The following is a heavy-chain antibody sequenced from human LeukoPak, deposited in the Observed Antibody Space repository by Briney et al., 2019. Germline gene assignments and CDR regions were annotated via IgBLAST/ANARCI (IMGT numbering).Heavy chain of an antibody. D-gene: IGHD3-10*01. Sequence: GGPLRLSCAASGFTFKDYAMSWVRQAPGTGLEWVSSMTGSSGSTYYADSVKGRFTISRNNSKNILFLQMNSLRADDTAIYYCARSSTNMVLYYFDFWGQGTLVPVS. CDR1: GFTFKDYA. CDR3: ARSSTNMVLYYFDF. CDR2: MTGSSGST. V-gene: IGHV3-23*01. J-gene: IGHJ4*02.